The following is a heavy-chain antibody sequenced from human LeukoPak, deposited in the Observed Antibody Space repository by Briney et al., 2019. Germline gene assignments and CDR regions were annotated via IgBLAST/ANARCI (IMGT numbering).Heavy chain of an antibody. J-gene: IGHJ6*04. CDR3: ARDLATRINGAVDV. CDR2: IYNNGKT. D-gene: IGHD5-24*01. CDR1: GGSVSSYY. Sequence: SETLSLTCTVSGGSVSSYYWSWIRQPAGKGLEWIGRIYNNGKTNYIPSLRSRVTLSVDTSRSRFSLKVNSVTAADTAVYYCARDLATRINGAVDVWGKGTTVTVSS. V-gene: IGHV4-4*07.